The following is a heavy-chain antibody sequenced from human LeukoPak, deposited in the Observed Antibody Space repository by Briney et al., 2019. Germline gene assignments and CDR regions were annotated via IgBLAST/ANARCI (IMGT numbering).Heavy chain of an antibody. CDR1: SGSISSSSYY. D-gene: IGHD3-3*01. J-gene: IGHJ4*02. V-gene: IGHV4-39*02. CDR3: AREGPYDFWSGPDN. Sequence: PSETLSLTCTVPSGSISSSSYYWGWIRQPPGKGLEWIGNMSLKSRVTISVDTSKNQFSLKLSPVTAADTAVYFCAREGPYDFWSGPDNWGQVTLVTVSS.